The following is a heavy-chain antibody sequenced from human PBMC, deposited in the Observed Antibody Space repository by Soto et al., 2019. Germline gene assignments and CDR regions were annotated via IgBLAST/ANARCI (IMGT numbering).Heavy chain of an antibody. CDR1: GFTFSSYA. Sequence: GESLKISCAASGFTFSSYAMSWVRQAPGKGLEWVSAISGSGGSTYYADSVKGRFTISRDNSKNTLYLQMNSLRAEDTAVYYCAKDRGVVVPAAIYFDYWGQGTLVTVSS. V-gene: IGHV3-23*01. CDR2: ISGSGGST. J-gene: IGHJ4*02. CDR3: AKDRGVVVPAAIYFDY. D-gene: IGHD2-2*01.